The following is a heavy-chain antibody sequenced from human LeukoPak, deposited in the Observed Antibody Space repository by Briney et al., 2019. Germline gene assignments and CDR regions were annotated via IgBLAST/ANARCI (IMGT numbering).Heavy chain of an antibody. D-gene: IGHD2-21*02. CDR1: GGSISSSSYY. CDR2: IYYSGST. Sequence: SETLSLTCTVSGGSISSSSYYWGWIRQPPGKGLEWIGSIYYSGSTYYNPSLKSRVTISVDTSKNQFSLKLSSVTAADTAVYYCARLSDWGTRDYYFDYWGQGTLVTVSS. J-gene: IGHJ4*02. CDR3: ARLSDWGTRDYYFDY. V-gene: IGHV4-39*01.